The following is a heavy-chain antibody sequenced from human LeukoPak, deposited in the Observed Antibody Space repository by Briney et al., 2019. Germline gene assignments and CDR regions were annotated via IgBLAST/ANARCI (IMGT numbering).Heavy chain of an antibody. CDR3: ARQGDYIVVVPAAIVVDY. Sequence: SQTLSLTCTVSGGSISSGSYYWSWIRQPAGKGLEWIGRIYTSGSTNYNPSLKSRVTISVDTSKNQFSLKLSSVTAADTAVYYCARQGDYIVVVPAAIVVDYWGQGTLVTVSS. D-gene: IGHD2-2*01. V-gene: IGHV4-61*02. CDR2: IYTSGST. J-gene: IGHJ4*02. CDR1: GGSISSGSYY.